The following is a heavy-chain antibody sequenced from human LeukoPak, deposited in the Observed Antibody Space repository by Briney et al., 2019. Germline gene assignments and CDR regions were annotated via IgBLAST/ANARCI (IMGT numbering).Heavy chain of an antibody. D-gene: IGHD3-22*01. V-gene: IGHV3-9*01. Sequence: GGSLRLSCAASGFTFDDYAMHWVRQAPGKGLEWVSGISWNSGSIGYADSVKGRFTISRDNAKNSLYLQMNSLRVEDTAVHYCARHVVAVGFDYWGQGTLVTVSS. J-gene: IGHJ4*02. CDR1: GFTFDDYA. CDR2: ISWNSGSI. CDR3: ARHVVAVGFDY.